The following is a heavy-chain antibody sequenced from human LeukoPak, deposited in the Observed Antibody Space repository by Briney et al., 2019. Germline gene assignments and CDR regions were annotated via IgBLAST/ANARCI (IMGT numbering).Heavy chain of an antibody. V-gene: IGHV3-23*01. CDR2: ISPDGNYI. Sequence: GGSLRLSCAASGFTFSNFAMSWVRQTPGTGLAWLSAISPDGNYIYYADSVKGRFTTSRDNCKNTLYLQMTSLRVEDTAVYFCVSQRDHRVAVAGSFDNWGQGTLISVSP. CDR1: GFTFSNFA. J-gene: IGHJ4*02. D-gene: IGHD6-19*01. CDR3: VSQRDHRVAVAGSFDN.